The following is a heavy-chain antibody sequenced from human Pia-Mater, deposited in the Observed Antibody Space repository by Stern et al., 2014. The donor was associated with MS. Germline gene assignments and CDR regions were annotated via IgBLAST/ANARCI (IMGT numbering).Heavy chain of an antibody. J-gene: IGHJ6*02. CDR3: ARDGRHTDNYGLDV. CDR2: INPIFGKA. V-gene: IGHV1-69*01. Sequence: QVQLVQSGAEVKKPGSSVKVSCKASGGTFTVYAVNWLRQAPGQGLEWMGGINPIFGKANYAQKVQGRVTITADESTRTSSMQLSSLRYDDTAVYYCARDGRHTDNYGLDVWGQGTTVTVSS. D-gene: IGHD3-9*01. CDR1: GGTFTVYA.